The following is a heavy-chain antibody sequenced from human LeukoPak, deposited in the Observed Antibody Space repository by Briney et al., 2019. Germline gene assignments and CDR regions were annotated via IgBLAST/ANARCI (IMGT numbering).Heavy chain of an antibody. Sequence: PSETLSLTCTVSGGSISSSSYYWGWIRQPPGKGLEWIGSIYYSGSTYYNPSLKSRVTISVDPSKNPFSLKLSSVTAADTAVYYCARRSHCSSTSCPRGHYYYYYMDVWGKGTTVTVSS. J-gene: IGHJ6*03. V-gene: IGHV4-39*01. CDR3: ARRSHCSSTSCPRGHYYYYYMDV. CDR2: IYYSGST. D-gene: IGHD2-2*01. CDR1: GGSISSSSYY.